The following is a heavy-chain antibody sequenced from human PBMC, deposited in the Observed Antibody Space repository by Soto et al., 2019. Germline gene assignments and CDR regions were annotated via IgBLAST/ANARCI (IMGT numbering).Heavy chain of an antibody. D-gene: IGHD1-1*01. CDR3: AKGVRNRFPYTAFDV. J-gene: IGHJ3*01. CDR2: ISGSGVST. CDR1: GFTFSSYS. Sequence: GGSLRLSCAASGFTFSSYSISWVRQAPWKGPDWVSGISGSGVSTYYADSVQGRFTISRDSSKKTLYLQMTSLRAEGTDVYYCAKGVRNRFPYTAFDVLGRGTMVTVSS. V-gene: IGHV3-23*01.